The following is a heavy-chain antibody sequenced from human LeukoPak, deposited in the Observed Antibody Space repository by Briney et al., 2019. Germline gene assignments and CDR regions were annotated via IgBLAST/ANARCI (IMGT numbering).Heavy chain of an antibody. CDR3: ARRYCSSTSCYYFDY. J-gene: IGHJ4*02. Sequence: ASVNVSCKACGYTFTRYYMHWVRQARGQGLEWMGWIHPDRGTTNYAQKSQGRVTMTRDTSITAAYMELSRLRSDDTAVYYCARRYCSSTSCYYFDYWGQGTLVTVSS. D-gene: IGHD2-2*01. CDR1: GYTFTRYY. V-gene: IGHV1-2*02. CDR2: IHPDRGTT.